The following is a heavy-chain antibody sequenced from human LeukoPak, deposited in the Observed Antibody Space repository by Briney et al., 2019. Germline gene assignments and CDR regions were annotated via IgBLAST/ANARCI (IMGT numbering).Heavy chain of an antibody. CDR2: IHSDGTA. J-gene: IGHJ4*02. CDR3: ARLNFRGGEALHFDS. D-gene: IGHD3-16*01. Sequence: SETLSLTCSVSGGSLTNYYWGWIRQPPGKGLEFIGYIHSDGTANYDSSLQSRVAISLDTSKIQFSLRLYSVTAADTALYFCARLNFRGGEALHFDSWGQGTLVTVSS. V-gene: IGHV4-4*09. CDR1: GGSLTNYY.